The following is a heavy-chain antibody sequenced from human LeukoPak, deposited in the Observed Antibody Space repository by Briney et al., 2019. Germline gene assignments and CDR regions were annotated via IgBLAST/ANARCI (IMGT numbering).Heavy chain of an antibody. V-gene: IGHV1-2*02. Sequence: ASVKVSCQTSGHTLSDFYLNWVRQAPGQGLEWMGWINPYSGALISAQSLRGRLTMTWDTSTGTAYIALTRLTSDDTAVYYCATATVTHTRDPWGQGTLVTVSS. D-gene: IGHD1-1*01. CDR3: ATATVTHTRDP. CDR1: GHTLSDFY. J-gene: IGHJ5*02. CDR2: INPYSGAL.